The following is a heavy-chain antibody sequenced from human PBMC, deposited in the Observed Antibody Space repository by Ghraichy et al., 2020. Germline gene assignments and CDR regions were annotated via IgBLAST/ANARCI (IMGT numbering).Heavy chain of an antibody. CDR3: ARDGISTGWFAFDI. D-gene: IGHD6-13*01. J-gene: IGHJ3*02. V-gene: IGHV3-11*01. CDR2: ISTGSSSI. Sequence: GGSLRLSCAASGFTFSDYYMSWIRQAPGKGLEWISYISTGSSSIYYADSVKGRFTISRDNANNSLYLQMNGLRVEDTAVYYCARDGISTGWFAFDIWGQGTMVTVSS. CDR1: GFTFSDYY.